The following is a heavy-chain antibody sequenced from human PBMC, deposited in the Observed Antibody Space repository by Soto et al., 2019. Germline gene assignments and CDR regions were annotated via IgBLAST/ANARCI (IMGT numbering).Heavy chain of an antibody. CDR3: ARDSRGAAAFDI. J-gene: IGHJ3*02. CDR2: ISSGGSTT. CDR1: VFTFNGYE. D-gene: IGHD6-25*01. V-gene: IGHV3-48*03. Sequence: PWWSLRLSCSASVFTFNGYEMNWFRQAPGKGLEWVSYISSGGSTTYYADSVKGRFTISRDNAKNSMHLQLDSLRIEDTAVYYCARDSRGAAAFDIWGQGTMVTVSS.